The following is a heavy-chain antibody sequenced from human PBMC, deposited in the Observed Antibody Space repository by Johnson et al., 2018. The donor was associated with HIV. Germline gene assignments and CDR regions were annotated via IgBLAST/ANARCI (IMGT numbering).Heavy chain of an antibody. D-gene: IGHD3-22*01. Sequence: VQLVESGGGVVRPGGSLRLSCAASGFSFDDYGMSWVRQAPGKGLEWVSGIIWNGGSTGYADSVKGRFTISRDNAKNSLYLQMNSLRAEDTAVYYCARGVRESSGCPFAFDSWGHRTMVRVSS. J-gene: IGHJ3*02. CDR1: GFSFDDYG. V-gene: IGHV3-20*04. CDR2: IIWNGGST. CDR3: ARGVRESSGCPFAFDS.